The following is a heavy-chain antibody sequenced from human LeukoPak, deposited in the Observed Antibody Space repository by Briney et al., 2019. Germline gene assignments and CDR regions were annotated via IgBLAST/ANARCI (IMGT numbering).Heavy chain of an antibody. CDR2: INPNSGGT. D-gene: IGHD6-6*01. CDR1: GYTFTGYY. CDR3: AREVIPLYSSSSGSGECDY. V-gene: IGHV1-2*02. Sequence: ASVKVSCKASGYTFTGYYMHWVRQAPGQGLEWMGWINPNSGGTNYAQKFQGRVTMTRDTSISTAYMELSRLRSDDTAVYYCAREVIPLYSSSSGSGECDYWGQGTLVTVSS. J-gene: IGHJ4*02.